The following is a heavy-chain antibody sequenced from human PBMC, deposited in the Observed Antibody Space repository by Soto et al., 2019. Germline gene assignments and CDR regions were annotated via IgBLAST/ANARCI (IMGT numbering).Heavy chain of an antibody. CDR2: IYSGGST. V-gene: IGHV3-53*01. CDR1: GFTVSSNY. J-gene: IGHJ6*02. D-gene: IGHD3-10*01. Sequence: EVQLVESGGGLIQPGGSLRLSCAASGFTVSSNYMSWVRQAPGKGLERVSVIYSGGSTYYADSVKGRFTISRDNSKNTLYLQMNSLRAEDTAVYYCARGGGDYYYGMDVWGQGTTVTVSS. CDR3: ARGGGDYYYGMDV.